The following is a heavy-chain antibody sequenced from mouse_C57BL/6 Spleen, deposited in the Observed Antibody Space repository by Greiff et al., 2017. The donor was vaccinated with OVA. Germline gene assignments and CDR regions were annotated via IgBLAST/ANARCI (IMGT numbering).Heavy chain of an antibody. CDR2: IWSGGST. CDR1: GFSLTSYG. CDR3: ARGVTTSYCDY. V-gene: IGHV2-2*01. D-gene: IGHD2-2*01. Sequence: QVQLQQSGPGLVQPSQSLSITCTVSGFSLTSYGVHWVRQSPGKGLEWLGGIWSGGSTDYTAAFISRLSISKDNSKSQVFFKMTSLQADDTAIYYCARGVTTSYCDYWGQGTTLTVSS. J-gene: IGHJ2*01.